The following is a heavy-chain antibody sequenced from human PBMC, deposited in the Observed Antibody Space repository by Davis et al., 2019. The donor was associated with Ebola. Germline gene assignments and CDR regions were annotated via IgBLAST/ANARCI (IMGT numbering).Heavy chain of an antibody. CDR3: AKGVSNALAL. CDR1: FLNFSNYA. CDR2: IIGDGTHK. V-gene: IGHV3-23*01. D-gene: IGHD3-16*01. Sequence: GGSLRLSCAASFLNFSNYAMSWVRQAPGKGLEWVSGIIGDGTHKYYADSLRGRFTISRDNSKKTMYLQMSDLRVEDTAVYYCAKGVSNALALWGQGTWVTVSS. J-gene: IGHJ3*01.